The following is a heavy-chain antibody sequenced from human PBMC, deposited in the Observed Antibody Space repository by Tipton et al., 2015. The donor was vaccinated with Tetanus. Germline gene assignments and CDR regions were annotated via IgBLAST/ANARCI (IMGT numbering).Heavy chain of an antibody. CDR2: IYHSGST. Sequence: TLSLTCAVSGDSINNLYWWGWVRQSPGKGPEYIGEIYHSGSTNYSPSLRSRATISLDKTKNQFSLRLTSMTAADTAIYYCARRTVPLVVVTDWGQGALVGVSS. CDR1: GDSINNLYW. D-gene: IGHD2-21*02. J-gene: IGHJ4*02. CDR3: ARRTVPLVVVTD. V-gene: IGHV4-4*02.